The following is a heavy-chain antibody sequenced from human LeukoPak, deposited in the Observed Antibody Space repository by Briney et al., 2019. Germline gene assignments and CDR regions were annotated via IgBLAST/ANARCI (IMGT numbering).Heavy chain of an antibody. D-gene: IGHD5-24*01. CDR1: GESFSGRY. CDR3: ARAMNGYRSPTDAFDI. J-gene: IGHJ3*02. V-gene: IGHV4-34*01. Sequence: SETLSLTCAVYGESFSGRYGSWIRQPPGKGLEWIGEINHRGSTSYSPSLKNRVTISVDTSKNQFSLKLSSVTAADTAVYYCARAMNGYRSPTDAFDIWGQGTMVTVSS. CDR2: INHRGST.